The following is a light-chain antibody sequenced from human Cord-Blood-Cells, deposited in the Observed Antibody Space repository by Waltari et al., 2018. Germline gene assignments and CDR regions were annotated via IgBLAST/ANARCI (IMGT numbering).Light chain of an antibody. J-gene: IGLJ3*02. CDR2: EVS. Sequence: QSALTQPPSASGSPGQSVTISCTGTSSDVGGYNYVSWYQQHPGKAPKRLIYEVSKRPAGVPDRFSGSKSGNTASLTISGLQAEDEADYYCCSYAGSYTWVFGGGTKLTVL. V-gene: IGLV2-8*01. CDR1: SSDVGGYNY. CDR3: CSYAGSYTWV.